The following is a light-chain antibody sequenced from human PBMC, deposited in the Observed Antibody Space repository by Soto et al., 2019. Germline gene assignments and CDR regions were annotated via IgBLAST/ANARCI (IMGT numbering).Light chain of an antibody. CDR3: QQSYSTPPT. CDR1: QSISSY. V-gene: IGKV1-39*01. Sequence: DIQMTQSPSSLSASVGDRVTITCRASQSISSYLSWYQQKPGKAPKLLIYSASSLQSGVPSRFSGSGSGTDFTLTISSLQPEELATYYCQQSYSTPPTFGHGTKVQIK. CDR2: SAS. J-gene: IGKJ1*01.